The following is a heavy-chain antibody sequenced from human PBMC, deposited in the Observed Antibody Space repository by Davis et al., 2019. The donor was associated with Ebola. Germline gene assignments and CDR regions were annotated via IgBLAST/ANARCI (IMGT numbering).Heavy chain of an antibody. D-gene: IGHD1-1*01. CDR3: ARGDKTTGWGY. V-gene: IGHV3-23*01. CDR2: INGAGGT. Sequence: GESLKISCAASGFTFKSFVMTWVRQAPGKGLEWVSAINGAGGTHYSDSVRGRFTISRDNAKNTLYLQLNSLRAEDTAVYYCARGDKTTGWGYWGQGTLVTVSS. CDR1: GFTFKSFV. J-gene: IGHJ4*02.